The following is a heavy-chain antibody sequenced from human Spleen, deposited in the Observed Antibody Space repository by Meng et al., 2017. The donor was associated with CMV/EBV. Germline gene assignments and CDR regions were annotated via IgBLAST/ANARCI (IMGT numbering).Heavy chain of an antibody. Sequence: QVQLVQSGAEVKQPGASVKVSRKASGYPFISCGLSWVRQAPGQGLEWMGWISGYIGNTKYAEKFQGRLTMTTDASTSIAYMELKSLRSDDTAVYYCARMTTFDYWGQGTLVTVSS. J-gene: IGHJ4*02. D-gene: IGHD1-14*01. V-gene: IGHV1-18*01. CDR2: ISGYIGNT. CDR1: GYPFISCG. CDR3: ARMTTFDY.